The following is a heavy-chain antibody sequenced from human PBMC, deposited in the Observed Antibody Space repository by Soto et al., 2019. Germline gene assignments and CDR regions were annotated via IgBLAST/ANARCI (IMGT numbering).Heavy chain of an antibody. CDR2: ISDSGHTI. D-gene: IGHD6-19*01. V-gene: IGHV3-48*03. CDR1: GFTFNSYE. Sequence: GGSLRLSCAASGFTFNSYEMTWVRQAPGKGLEWISYISDSGHTIHYADSVKGRFTISRDSADNSLYLQMDSLRAEDTAVYYCARIGAGGWDIPFDVWGQGTLVTVSS. CDR3: ARIGAGGWDIPFDV. J-gene: IGHJ4*02.